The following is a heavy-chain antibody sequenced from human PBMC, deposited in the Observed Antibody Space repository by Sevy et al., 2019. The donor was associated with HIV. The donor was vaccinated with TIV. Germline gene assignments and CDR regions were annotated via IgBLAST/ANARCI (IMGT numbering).Heavy chain of an antibody. J-gene: IGHJ4*02. Sequence: GGSLRLSCAASGFTFSSYAMSWVRQAPGKGLEWVSAISGSGGSTYYADSVKGRFTISRDNSKNTLYLQMNSLRAEDTAVYCCAKERYYDSSGYWPVGYWGQGTLVTVSS. V-gene: IGHV3-23*01. D-gene: IGHD3-22*01. CDR1: GFTFSSYA. CDR3: AKERYYDSSGYWPVGY. CDR2: ISGSGGST.